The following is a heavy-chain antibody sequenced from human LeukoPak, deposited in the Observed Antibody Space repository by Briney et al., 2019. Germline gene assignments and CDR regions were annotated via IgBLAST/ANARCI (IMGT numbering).Heavy chain of an antibody. Sequence: SETLSLTCTVSGGSISSYYWNWIRQPPGKGLEWIGYINYIRTTDYNPSLKSRVTISLDTSKNRFSLKLSSVTAADTAMYYCARSYSSSDHYYYNGTHVWSQATTVTVSS. D-gene: IGHD6-13*01. CDR2: INYIRTT. J-gene: IGHJ6*02. V-gene: IGHV4-59*08. CDR1: GGSISSYY. CDR3: ARSYSSSDHYYYNGTHV.